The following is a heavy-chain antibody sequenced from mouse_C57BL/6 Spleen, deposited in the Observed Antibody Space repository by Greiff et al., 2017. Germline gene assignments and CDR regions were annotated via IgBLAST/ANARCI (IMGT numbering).Heavy chain of an antibody. CDR2: IDPETGGT. D-gene: IGHD1-1*01. J-gene: IGHJ2*01. V-gene: IGHV1-15*01. CDR3: TTPYYYGSSYYFDY. CDR1: GYTFTDYE. Sequence: QVQLQQSGAELVRPGASVTLSCKASGYTFTDYEMHWVKQTPVHGLEWIGAIDPETGGTAYNQKFKGKAILTADKSSSTAYMELRSLTSEDSAVYYCTTPYYYGSSYYFDYWGQGTTLTVSS.